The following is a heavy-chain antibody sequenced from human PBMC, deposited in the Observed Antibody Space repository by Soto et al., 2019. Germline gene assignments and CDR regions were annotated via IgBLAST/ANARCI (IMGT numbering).Heavy chain of an antibody. J-gene: IGHJ6*02. CDR1: GYTFTSHG. D-gene: IGHD2-2*01. Sequence: QVQLVQSGAEVKKPGASVKVSCTASGYTFTSHGITWVRQAPGQGLEWMGGISTYNGNTNYAQKLQGRVTLTTDTSTSTAYMELRSLRSDDAAVYYCARGASCTSTSCYDYFHYGMDVWGQGTTVTVSS. CDR3: ARGASCTSTSCYDYFHYGMDV. CDR2: ISTYNGNT. V-gene: IGHV1-18*01.